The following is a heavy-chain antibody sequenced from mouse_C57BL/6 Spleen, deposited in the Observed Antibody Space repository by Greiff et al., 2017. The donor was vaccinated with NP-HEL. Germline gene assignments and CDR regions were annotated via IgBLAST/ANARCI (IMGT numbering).Heavy chain of an antibody. D-gene: IGHD1-1*01. V-gene: IGHV1-82*01. J-gene: IGHJ2*01. CDR2: LYPGDGDT. CDR1: GYAFSSSW. CDR3: ARANDYYGRRGNYFDY. Sequence: VQLQQSGPELVKPGASVKISCKASGYAFSSSWMNWVKQRPGKGLEWIGRLYPGDGDTNYNGKFKGKATLTADKSSSTAYMQLSSLTSEDSAVYFCARANDYYGRRGNYFDYWGQGTTLTVSS.